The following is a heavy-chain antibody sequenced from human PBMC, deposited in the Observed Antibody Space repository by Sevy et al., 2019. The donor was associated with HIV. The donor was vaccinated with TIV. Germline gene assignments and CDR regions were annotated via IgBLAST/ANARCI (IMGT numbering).Heavy chain of an antibody. CDR3: ARDLGGWMGDAFDI. Sequence: GGSLRLSCAASGFTFSSYGMHWVRQPPGKGLEWVAVIWYDGSNKYYADSVKGRFTISRDNSKNTLYLQMNSLRAEDTAVYYCARDLGGWMGDAFDIWGQGTMVTVSS. CDR1: GFTFSSYG. J-gene: IGHJ3*02. D-gene: IGHD5-12*01. V-gene: IGHV3-33*01. CDR2: IWYDGSNK.